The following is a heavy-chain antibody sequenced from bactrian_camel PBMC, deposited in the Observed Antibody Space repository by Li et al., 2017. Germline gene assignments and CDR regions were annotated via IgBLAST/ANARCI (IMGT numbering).Heavy chain of an antibody. CDR3: AAKSGIWIPLKPGGYAY. D-gene: IGHD2*01. Sequence: HVQLVESGGGSALAGGSVRLSCAASGYTFNTYGWFRQAPGKEREGVANIAVRGGSTVYADFVKGRFTISRDNAKNTVYLQMNSLKPEDTAMYYCAAKSGIWIPLKPGGYAYWGQGTQVTVS. V-gene: IGHV3S60*01. CDR1: GYTFNTY. J-gene: IGHJ4*01. CDR2: IAVRGGST.